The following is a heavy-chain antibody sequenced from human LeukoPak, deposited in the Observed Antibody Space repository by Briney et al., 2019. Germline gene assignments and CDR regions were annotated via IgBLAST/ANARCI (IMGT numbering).Heavy chain of an antibody. J-gene: IGHJ4*02. CDR1: GFTFSSYA. CDR2: ISYDGSNK. Sequence: PGGSLRLSCAASGFTFSSYAMHWVRQAPGKGLEWVAVISYDGSNKYYADSVKGRFTISRDNSKNTLYLQMNSLRAEDTAVCYCARDLRSLRYCSSTSCYTAFDYWGQGTLVTVSS. D-gene: IGHD2-2*02. V-gene: IGHV3-30*04. CDR3: ARDLRSLRYCSSTSCYTAFDY.